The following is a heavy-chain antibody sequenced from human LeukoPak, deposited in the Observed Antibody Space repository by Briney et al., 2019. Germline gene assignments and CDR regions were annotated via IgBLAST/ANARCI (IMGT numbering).Heavy chain of an antibody. D-gene: IGHD6-6*01. J-gene: IGHJ4*02. CDR3: ARDRLGYSSSDY. CDR1: GFTFSSYA. CDR2: ISGSGGST. Sequence: GGSLRLSCAASGFTFSSYAMSWVRQAPGKGLEWVSAISGSGGSTYYADSVKGRFTISRDNSKNTLYLQMNSLRAEDTAVYYCARDRLGYSSSDYWGQGTLVTVSS. V-gene: IGHV3-23*01.